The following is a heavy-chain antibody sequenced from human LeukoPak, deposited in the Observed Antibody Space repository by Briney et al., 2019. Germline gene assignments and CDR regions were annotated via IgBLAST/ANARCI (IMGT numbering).Heavy chain of an antibody. J-gene: IGHJ5*02. CDR2: INHSGST. D-gene: IGHD3-9*01. Sequence: PSETLSLTCAVYGGSFSGYYWSWIRQPPGKGLEWIGEINHSGSTNYNPSLKSRVTISVDTSKNQFSLKLSSVTAADTAVYYCARGFSDILTGYPPGNWFDPWGQGTLATVSS. V-gene: IGHV4-34*01. CDR3: ARGFSDILTGYPPGNWFDP. CDR1: GGSFSGYY.